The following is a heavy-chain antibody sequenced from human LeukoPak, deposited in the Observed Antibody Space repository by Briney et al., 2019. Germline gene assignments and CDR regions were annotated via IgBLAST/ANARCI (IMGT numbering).Heavy chain of an antibody. J-gene: IGHJ4*02. D-gene: IGHD3-22*01. CDR2: INPNSGGT. CDR1: GYTFTSYY. Sequence: ASVKVSCKASGYTFTSYYMHWVRQAPGQGLEWMGWINPNSGGTNYAQKFQGWVTMTRDTSISTAYMELSRLRSDDTAVYYCSLTYYYDSSGPLGYWGQGTLVTVSS. CDR3: SLTYYYDSSGPLGY. V-gene: IGHV1-2*04.